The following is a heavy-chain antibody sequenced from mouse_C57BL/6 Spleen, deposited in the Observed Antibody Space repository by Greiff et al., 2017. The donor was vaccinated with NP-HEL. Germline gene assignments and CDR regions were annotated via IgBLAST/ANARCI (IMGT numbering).Heavy chain of an antibody. CDR3: ARRVDSSGSDY. D-gene: IGHD3-2*02. J-gene: IGHJ2*01. Sequence: QVQLQQPGAELVKPGASVKMSCKASGYTFTSYWITWVKQRPGQGLEWIGDIYPGSGSTNYNEKFKGKATLTVDTSSSTAYMQLSSLTSEDAAVYYCARRVDSSGSDYWGQGTTLTVSS. CDR2: IYPGSGST. CDR1: GYTFTSYW. V-gene: IGHV1-55*01.